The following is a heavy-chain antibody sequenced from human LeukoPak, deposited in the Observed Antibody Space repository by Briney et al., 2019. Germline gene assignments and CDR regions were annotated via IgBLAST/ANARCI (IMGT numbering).Heavy chain of an antibody. J-gene: IGHJ4*02. D-gene: IGHD2-21*02. CDR3: ARDQVGGHYQF. V-gene: IGHV3-7*01. Sequence: GGSLRLSCAASGFTFSDYWMTWVRQAPGKGPEWVANIREDGRKAYYVDSVRGRFTISRDNVKNSLYLQMSYLRTEDTAIYYCARDQVGGHYQFWGQGALVAVSS. CDR2: IREDGRKA. CDR1: GFTFSDYW.